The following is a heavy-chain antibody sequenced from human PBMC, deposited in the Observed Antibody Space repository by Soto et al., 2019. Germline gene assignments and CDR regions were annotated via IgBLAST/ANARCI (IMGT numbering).Heavy chain of an antibody. V-gene: IGHV3-23*01. CDR1: GFTFSNFA. J-gene: IGHJ6*02. CDR3: ARENAMDV. Sequence: GGSLRLSCAASGFTFSNFAMSWVRQAPGKGLEWVSAISGGGGSTYYADSVKGRFTISRDNSKNMLFVQMNSLRADDTAVYYCARENAMDVWAKGPRSPSP. CDR2: ISGGGGST. D-gene: IGHD1-26*01.